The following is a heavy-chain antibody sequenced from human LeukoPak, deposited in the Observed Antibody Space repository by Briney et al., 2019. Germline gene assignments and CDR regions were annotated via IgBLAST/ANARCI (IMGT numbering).Heavy chain of an antibody. D-gene: IGHD3-10*01. Sequence: GRSLRLSCAAPGFTFSSYGMHWVRQAPGKGLEWVSYISSSSSTIYYADSVKGRFTISRDNAKNSLYLQMNSLRAEDTALYYCAKDTRNVLLWFGESHDAFDIWGQGTMVTVSS. CDR3: AKDTRNVLLWFGESHDAFDI. CDR1: GFTFSSYG. V-gene: IGHV3-48*04. J-gene: IGHJ3*02. CDR2: ISSSSSTI.